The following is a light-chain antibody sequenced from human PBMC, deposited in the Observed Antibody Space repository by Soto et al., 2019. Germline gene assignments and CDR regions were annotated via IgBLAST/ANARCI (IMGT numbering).Light chain of an antibody. Sequence: PTPPAPLSGAPGQSITISRTGTSSDVGGYNYVSWYQQHPGKAPKLMIYDVSNRPSGVSNRFSGSKSGNTASLTISGLQAEDEADYYCSSYTSSSTYVFGTGTKVTVL. CDR3: SSYTSSSTYV. CDR1: SSDVGGYNY. CDR2: DVS. V-gene: IGLV2-14*01. J-gene: IGLJ1*01.